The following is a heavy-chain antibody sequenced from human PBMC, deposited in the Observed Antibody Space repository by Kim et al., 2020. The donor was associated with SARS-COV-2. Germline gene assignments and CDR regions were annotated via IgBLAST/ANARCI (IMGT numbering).Heavy chain of an antibody. CDR3: ARASLRYLDWHPTGYGMDV. Sequence: GRFTISRDNSKNTLYLQMGSLRAEDMAVYYCARASLRYLDWHPTGYGMDVWGQGTTVTVSS. V-gene: IGHV3-64*01. J-gene: IGHJ6*02. D-gene: IGHD3-9*01.